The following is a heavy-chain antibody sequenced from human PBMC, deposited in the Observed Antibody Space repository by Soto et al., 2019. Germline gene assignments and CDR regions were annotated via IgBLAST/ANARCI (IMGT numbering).Heavy chain of an antibody. D-gene: IGHD5-18*01. Sequence: QVQLQESGPGLVKPSGTLSLTCAVSSGSISSSNWWSWVRQPPGKGREWIGEIYHSGGTNYNPSLKSRVTISVDKSKNQFSLKLSSVTAADTAVYYCARNGIGYSYGPLEYWGQGTLVTVSS. CDR2: IYHSGGT. CDR1: SGSISSSNW. CDR3: ARNGIGYSYGPLEY. J-gene: IGHJ4*02. V-gene: IGHV4-4*02.